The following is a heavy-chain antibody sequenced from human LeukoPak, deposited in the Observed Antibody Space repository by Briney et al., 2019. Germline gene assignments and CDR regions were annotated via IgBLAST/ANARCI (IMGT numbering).Heavy chain of an antibody. J-gene: IGHJ4*02. D-gene: IGHD3-10*01. V-gene: IGHV3-7*01. CDR3: VRDRGWYHFDL. Sequence: QPGGSLRLSCAASGFSFSSYWMTWIRQAPGKGLEWVAHIKEDATESRSVDSVKGRFTISRDNTKNSLFLQLNSLRAEDTAVYCGVRDRGWYHFDLWGQGTLVTVSS. CDR1: GFSFSSYW. CDR2: IKEDATES.